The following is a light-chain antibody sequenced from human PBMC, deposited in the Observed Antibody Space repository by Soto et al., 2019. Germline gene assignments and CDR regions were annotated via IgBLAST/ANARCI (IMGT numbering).Light chain of an antibody. CDR3: SSYTSDSSYV. Sequence: ALTQPASVSGSPGQSITISCTGTSSDVGLYDYVSWYQQHPGKAPQLMIYAVSNRPAGVSNRCSASKSGNTASLFISGLQAEDEADYYCSSYTSDSSYVFGSGTKVTVL. CDR2: AVS. V-gene: IGLV2-14*01. J-gene: IGLJ1*01. CDR1: SSDVGLYDY.